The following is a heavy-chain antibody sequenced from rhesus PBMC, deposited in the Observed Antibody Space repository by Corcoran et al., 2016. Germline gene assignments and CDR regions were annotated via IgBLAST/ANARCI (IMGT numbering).Heavy chain of an antibody. CDR2: ISYSGST. Sequence: QVQLQESGPGLVKPSETLSLTCAVFGGSITSSYYYLRWFRQSPGKGLDWIGYISYSGSTSNNPTRKNRVTISRDTSKNQFSLKLSSVTAADTAVYYCARVDTVGTVVFDYWGQGVLVTVSS. CDR3: ARVDTVGTVVFDY. V-gene: IGHV4-122*02. D-gene: IGHD5-30*01. CDR1: GGSITSSYYY. J-gene: IGHJ4*01.